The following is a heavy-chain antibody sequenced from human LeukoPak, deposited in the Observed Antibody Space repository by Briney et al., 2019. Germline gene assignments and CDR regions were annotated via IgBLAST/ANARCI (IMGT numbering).Heavy chain of an antibody. D-gene: IGHD3-10*01. CDR2: IDPNSGGP. CDR3: ARGDYYGSGTTHDY. J-gene: IGHJ4*02. Sequence: ASVKVSCTASGYTFTDYYIHWVRQAPGQGLEWMGWIDPNSGGPHYAQKFQGRVTMTRDTSINTAYMELSRLTSDDTAVYYCARGDYYGSGTTHDYWGQGALVTVSS. CDR1: GYTFTDYY. V-gene: IGHV1-2*02.